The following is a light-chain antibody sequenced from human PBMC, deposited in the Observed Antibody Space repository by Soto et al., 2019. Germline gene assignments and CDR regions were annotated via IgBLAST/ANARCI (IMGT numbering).Light chain of an antibody. J-gene: IGKJ4*01. CDR3: QQYNSYSAT. Sequence: DIQMTQSPSTLSASVGDRVTITCRAMQSISSWLAWYQQKPGKAPKLLIYDASSLESGVPSRFSGSGSGTEFTLTISSRQPDDFATYYCQQYNSYSATFGGGTKVEIK. CDR2: DAS. V-gene: IGKV1-5*01. CDR1: QSISSW.